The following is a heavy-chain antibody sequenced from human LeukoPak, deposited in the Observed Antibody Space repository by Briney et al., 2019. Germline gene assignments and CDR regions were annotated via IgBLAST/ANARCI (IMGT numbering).Heavy chain of an antibody. D-gene: IGHD3-10*01. CDR3: ATGGITANWFDP. Sequence: GASVKVSCTVSGYTLTELSMHWVRQAPGKGLEWMGGFDPEDGETIYAQKFQGRVTMTEDTSTDTAYMELSSLRSEDTAVYYCATGGITANWFDPWGQGTLVTVSS. CDR2: FDPEDGET. J-gene: IGHJ5*02. CDR1: GYTLTELS. V-gene: IGHV1-24*01.